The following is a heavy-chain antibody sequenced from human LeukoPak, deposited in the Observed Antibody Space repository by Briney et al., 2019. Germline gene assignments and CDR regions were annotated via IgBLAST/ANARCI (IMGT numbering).Heavy chain of an antibody. Sequence: SETLALTCAVYGGFFSGYYWSWIRHPPGKALEWIGEINHSGSTNYNPSVKSRVTISVGTSKNQFSLKLSSVTAADTAVYYCARGIIVGATWGENYNCFDPWGQGTLVTVSS. CDR3: ARGIIVGATWGENYNCFDP. J-gene: IGHJ5*02. CDR1: GGFFSGYY. CDR2: INHSGST. V-gene: IGHV4-34*01. D-gene: IGHD1-26*01.